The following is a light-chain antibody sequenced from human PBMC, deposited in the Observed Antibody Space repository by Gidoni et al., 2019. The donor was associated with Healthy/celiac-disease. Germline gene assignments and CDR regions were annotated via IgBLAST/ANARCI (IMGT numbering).Light chain of an antibody. CDR3: QQYGSSPIT. J-gene: IGKJ5*01. Sequence: IVLTQSSRTLSVSPGERATLSCRASQSVSSSYLAWYQQKPGQAPRLLLYGASSRATGIPDRISGSGSGTDFTITISRLEHEDVAVYYCQQYGSSPITFGQGTRLEIK. CDR1: QSVSSSY. V-gene: IGKV3-20*01. CDR2: GAS.